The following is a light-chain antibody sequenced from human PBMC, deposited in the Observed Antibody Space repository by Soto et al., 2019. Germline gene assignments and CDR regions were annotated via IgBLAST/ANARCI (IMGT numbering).Light chain of an antibody. V-gene: IGLV1-47*01. Sequence: QSVLSQPPSASGTPGQRVTVSCSGSSSNIGSNYVYWYQQLPSTAPKLLIYRSNQPPSWVPDRFTGSKSGTSASLVISGLRSDDEADYFCAAWDDSMSGVLFGGGTQLTVL. CDR2: RSN. CDR3: AAWDDSMSGVL. CDR1: SSNIGSNY. J-gene: IGLJ2*01.